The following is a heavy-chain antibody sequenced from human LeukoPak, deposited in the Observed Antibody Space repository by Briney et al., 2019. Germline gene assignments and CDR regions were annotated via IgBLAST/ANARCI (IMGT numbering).Heavy chain of an antibody. CDR2: IIPIFGTA. CDR1: GGTFSSYA. J-gene: IGHJ4*02. CDR3: ARDQEYCISAKCYEVYQFDY. V-gene: IGHV1-69*13. Sequence: VASVKVSCKASGGTFSSYAISWVRQAPGQGLEWMGGIIPIFGTANYAQKFQGRVTITADESTSTAYMELGSLRSDDTAVYFCARDQEYCISAKCYEVYQFDYWGQGTLVTVSS. D-gene: IGHD2-2*01.